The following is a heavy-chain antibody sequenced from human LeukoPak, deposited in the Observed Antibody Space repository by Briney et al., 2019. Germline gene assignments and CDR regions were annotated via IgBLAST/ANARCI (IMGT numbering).Heavy chain of an antibody. D-gene: IGHD3-3*01. Sequence: GGSLRLSCAASGFTFDDYAMHWVRQAPGKGLEWVSLISGDGGSTCYADSVKGRFTISRDNSKNSLYLQMNSLRTEDTALYYCAKSRREYDFWSVYFDYWGQGTLVTVSS. CDR3: AKSRREYDFWSVYFDY. V-gene: IGHV3-43*02. CDR2: ISGDGGST. CDR1: GFTFDDYA. J-gene: IGHJ4*02.